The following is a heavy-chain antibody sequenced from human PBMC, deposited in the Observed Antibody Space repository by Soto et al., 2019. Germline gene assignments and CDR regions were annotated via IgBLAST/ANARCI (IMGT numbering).Heavy chain of an antibody. CDR3: ARSVDSRMIDAFDI. D-gene: IGHD3-22*01. CDR2: ISSSSSYT. J-gene: IGHJ3*02. V-gene: IGHV3-11*06. Sequence: PGGSLRLSCAASGFTFSYYYMSWIRQALGKGLEWVSYISSSSSYTNYADSVKGRFTISRDNAKNSLYLQMNSLRAEDTAVYYCARSVDSRMIDAFDIWGQGTMVTVSS. CDR1: GFTFSYYY.